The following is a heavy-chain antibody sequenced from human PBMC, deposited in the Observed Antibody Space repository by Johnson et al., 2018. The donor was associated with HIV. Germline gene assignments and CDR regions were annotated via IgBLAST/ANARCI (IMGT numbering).Heavy chain of an antibody. CDR2: IYSGGNT. CDR1: GFTVSSNY. V-gene: IGHV3-66*01. J-gene: IGHJ3*02. Sequence: VQLVESGGGLVQPGGSLRLSCAASGFTVSSNYMSWVRQAPGKGLEWVSVIYSGGNTYYADSVKGRFTISRDNSKNTLYLQMNSLRVEDTAVYYCARSPETGDRLWRAFDIWGQGTMVTVSS. D-gene: IGHD4-17*01. CDR3: ARSPETGDRLWRAFDI.